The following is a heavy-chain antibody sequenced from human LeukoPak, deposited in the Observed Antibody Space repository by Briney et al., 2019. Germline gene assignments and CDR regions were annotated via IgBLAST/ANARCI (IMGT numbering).Heavy chain of an antibody. CDR2: IYYSGST. D-gene: IGHD1-7*01. CDR1: GGSISSYY. J-gene: IGHJ4*02. CDR3: ARTNYELDY. V-gene: IGHV4-59*01. Sequence: PETLPLTCTVSGGSISSYYWSWIRQPPGKGLEWIGYIYYSGSTNYNPSLKSRVTISVDTSKNQFSLKLSSVTAADTAVYYCARTNYELDYWGQGTLVTVSS.